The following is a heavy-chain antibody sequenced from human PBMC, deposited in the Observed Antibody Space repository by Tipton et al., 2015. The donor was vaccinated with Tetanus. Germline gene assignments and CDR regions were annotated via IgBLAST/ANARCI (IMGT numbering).Heavy chain of an antibody. CDR1: GGSFSGYY. CDR2: INHSGST. CDR3: ARDGHTRGMDV. V-gene: IGHV4-34*01. J-gene: IGHJ6*02. Sequence: LVKPTETLSLTCAVYGGSFSGYYWSWIRQPPGKGLEWIGEINHSGSTNYNPSLKSRVTMSVDTSKNQFSLKLSSVTAADTAVYYCARDGHTRGMDVWGQGTTVTVSS. D-gene: IGHD2-8*01.